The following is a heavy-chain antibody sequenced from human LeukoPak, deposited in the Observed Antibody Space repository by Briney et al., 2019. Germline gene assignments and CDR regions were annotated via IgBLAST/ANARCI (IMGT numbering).Heavy chain of an antibody. Sequence: GGSLRLSCEASGFILKNHWMTWVRQAPGKGLEWVARINPDGSEKFYVDSVKGRFTISRDNAKNSLFLQLNSLRAEDTAVYYCARVWQYYYDYSAFDMWGQGTMVTVS. CDR1: GFILKNHW. D-gene: IGHD3-16*01. CDR2: INPDGSEK. J-gene: IGHJ3*02. CDR3: ARVWQYYYDYSAFDM. V-gene: IGHV3-7*01.